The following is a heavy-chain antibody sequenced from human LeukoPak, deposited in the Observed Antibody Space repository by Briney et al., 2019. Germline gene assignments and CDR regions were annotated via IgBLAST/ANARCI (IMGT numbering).Heavy chain of an antibody. CDR2: ISYDGSNK. Sequence: QTGGSLRLSCAASGFTFSSYAMHWVRQAPGKGLEWVAVISYDGSNKYYADSVKGRFTISRDNSQNTLYLQMNSLRAEDTAVYYCARALTTGGRNGKDVWGQGTTVTVSS. D-gene: IGHD4-17*01. CDR1: GFTFSSYA. CDR3: ARALTTGGRNGKDV. J-gene: IGHJ6*02. V-gene: IGHV3-30-3*01.